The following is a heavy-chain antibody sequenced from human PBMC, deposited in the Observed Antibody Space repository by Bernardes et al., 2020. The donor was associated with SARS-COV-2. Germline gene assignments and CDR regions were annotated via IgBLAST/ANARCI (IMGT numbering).Heavy chain of an antibody. J-gene: IGHJ5*02. Sequence: SETLSLTCTVSGGSISSYYWSWIRQPPGKGLEWIGYIYYSGSTNYNPSLKSRVTISVDTSKNQFSLKLSSVTAADTAVYYCARTRWFDPWGQGTLVTVSS. CDR1: GGSISSYY. CDR2: IYYSGST. CDR3: ARTRWFDP. V-gene: IGHV4-59*01. D-gene: IGHD2-2*01.